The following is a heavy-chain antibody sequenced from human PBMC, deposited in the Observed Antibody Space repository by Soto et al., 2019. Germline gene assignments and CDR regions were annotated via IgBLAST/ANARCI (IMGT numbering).Heavy chain of an antibody. D-gene: IGHD1-20*01. CDR2: IYYSGTS. V-gene: IGHV4-39*01. CDR1: VGSISNSSYY. J-gene: IGHJ6*02. CDR3: ARHPYNSNYVGMDV. Sequence: PAETLSLTCTVSVGSISNSSYYWGWIRQPPGKGLEWIGHIYYSGTSYSNPSLKSRVTISVDTSKNQFSLKLSSVTAADTAVYYCARHPYNSNYVGMDVWGQGTTVTVSS.